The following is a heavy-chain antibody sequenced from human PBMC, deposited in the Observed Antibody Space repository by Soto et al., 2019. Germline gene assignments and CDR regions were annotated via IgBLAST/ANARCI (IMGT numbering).Heavy chain of an antibody. CDR3: ARVRFTIFGVPPYGMDV. D-gene: IGHD3-3*01. CDR2: ISSSGSTI. CDR1: GFTFSSYE. Sequence: GGSLRLSCGASGFTFSSYEMNWVRQAPGKGLEWVSYISSSGSTIYYADSVKGRFTMSRDNAKNSLYLQMNSLRAEDTAVYYCARVRFTIFGVPPYGMDVWGQGTTVTVSS. V-gene: IGHV3-48*03. J-gene: IGHJ6*02.